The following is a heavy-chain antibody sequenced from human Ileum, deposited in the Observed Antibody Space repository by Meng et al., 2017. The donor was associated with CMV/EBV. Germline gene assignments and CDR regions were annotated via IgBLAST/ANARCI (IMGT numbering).Heavy chain of an antibody. V-gene: IGHV3-30*18. CDR2: ISDDGNNK. CDR1: GLTFSNYG. CDR3: AKGRGYSYGGGFDY. Sequence: ASGLTFSNYGMHWVRQAPGKGLEWVAVISDDGNNKYYVDSVKGRFTISRDNSKNTLYLQMNSLRADDTAVYYCAKGRGYSYGGGFDYWGQGTLVTVSS. D-gene: IGHD5-18*01. J-gene: IGHJ4*02.